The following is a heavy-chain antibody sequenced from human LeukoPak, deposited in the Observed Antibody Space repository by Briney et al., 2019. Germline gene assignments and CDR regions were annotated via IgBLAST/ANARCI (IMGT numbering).Heavy chain of an antibody. V-gene: IGHV3-21*06. D-gene: IGHD1-14*01. Sequence: AGGSLRLSCAASGFTFSSYNMKWVRQASGKGLEWVSSISSGSSYIYYVDSVKGRFTISRDNAKNSLYLQMNSLRAEDTAVYYCARDGIQGGFDYWGQGTLVTVSS. J-gene: IGHJ4*02. CDR3: ARDGIQGGFDY. CDR1: GFTFSSYN. CDR2: ISSGSSYI.